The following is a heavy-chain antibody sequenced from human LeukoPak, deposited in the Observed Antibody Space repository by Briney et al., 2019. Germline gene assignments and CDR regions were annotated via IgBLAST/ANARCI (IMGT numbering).Heavy chain of an antibody. CDR3: ARGYSYFDY. V-gene: IGHV3-48*04. J-gene: IGHJ4*02. CDR2: ISSSSSTI. CDR1: GFTFSSYS. D-gene: IGHD2-15*01. Sequence: GGSLRLSCAASGFTFSSYSMNWVRQAPGKGLEWVSYISSSSSTIYYADSVKGRFTISGDNAKNSLYLQMNSLRAEDTAVYYCARGYSYFDYWGQGTLVTVSS.